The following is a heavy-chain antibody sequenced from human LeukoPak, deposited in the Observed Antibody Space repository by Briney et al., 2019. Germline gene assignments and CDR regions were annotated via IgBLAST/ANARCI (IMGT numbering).Heavy chain of an antibody. D-gene: IGHD6-13*01. Sequence: ASVKVSCKASGHTITSYHINWVRQATGQGLEWMGWMSPNSGDTGFAQKFQGRVTMTRNTSITTAYMELSSLRSDDTAIYYCARGVAAGYDYWGQGTLVTVSS. CDR2: MSPNSGDT. J-gene: IGHJ4*02. V-gene: IGHV1-8*01. CDR3: ARGVAAGYDY. CDR1: GHTITSYH.